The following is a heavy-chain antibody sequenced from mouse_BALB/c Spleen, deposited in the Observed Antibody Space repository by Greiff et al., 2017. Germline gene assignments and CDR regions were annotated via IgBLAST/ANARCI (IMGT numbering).Heavy chain of an antibody. CDR2: ISSGGST. J-gene: IGHJ4*01. Sequence: EVQGVESGGDLVKPGGSLKLSCAASGFTFSSYAMSWVRQTPEKRLEWVASISSGGSTYYPDSVKGRFTISRDNARNILYLQMSSLRSEDTAMYYCARGRGLRRDYYAMDYWGQGTSVTVSS. CDR1: GFTFSSYA. D-gene: IGHD2-2*01. V-gene: IGHV5-6-5*01. CDR3: ARGRGLRRDYYAMDY.